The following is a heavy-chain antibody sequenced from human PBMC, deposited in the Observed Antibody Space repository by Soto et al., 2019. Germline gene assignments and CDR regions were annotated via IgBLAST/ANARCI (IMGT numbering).Heavy chain of an antibody. Sequence: GGSLRLSCAASGFTFSSYSMNWVRQAPGKGLEWVSYISSSSSTIYYADSVKGRSTISRDNAKNSLYLQMNSLRAEDTAVYFCARASGYDFWSGYYYFDYWGQGTLVTVSS. CDR1: GFTFSSYS. CDR3: ARASGYDFWSGYYYFDY. J-gene: IGHJ4*02. V-gene: IGHV3-48*01. D-gene: IGHD3-3*01. CDR2: ISSSSSTI.